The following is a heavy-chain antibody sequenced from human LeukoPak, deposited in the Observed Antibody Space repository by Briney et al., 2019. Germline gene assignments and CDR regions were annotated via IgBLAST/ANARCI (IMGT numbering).Heavy chain of an antibody. Sequence: SSETLSLTCTVSGGSIIGYYWNWVRHRPGRGLEWIGYVHYSGSTKYNSSLNNRVIISIDTSKNQFSLRLTSVTPADTAVCYCARDLAGEWGNYFDYWGQGIVVTVPS. J-gene: IGHJ4*02. CDR2: VHYSGST. V-gene: IGHV4-59*12. CDR3: ARDLAGEWGNYFDY. CDR1: GGSIIGYY. D-gene: IGHD3-16*01.